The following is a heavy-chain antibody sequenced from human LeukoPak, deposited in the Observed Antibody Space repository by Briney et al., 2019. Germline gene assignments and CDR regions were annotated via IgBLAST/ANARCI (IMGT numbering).Heavy chain of an antibody. CDR1: GFTFRNYL. CDR2: ISSTGGTI. V-gene: IGHV3-48*01. Sequence: GGSLRLSCAASGFTFRNYLMNWVRQAPGKGLEWVSFISSTGGTIYYADSVKGRFTVSRENAKNSLYLQMNNLRAGDTAVYYCARATRGLDYWGQGTLVTVSS. J-gene: IGHJ4*02. D-gene: IGHD3-10*01. CDR3: ARATRGLDY.